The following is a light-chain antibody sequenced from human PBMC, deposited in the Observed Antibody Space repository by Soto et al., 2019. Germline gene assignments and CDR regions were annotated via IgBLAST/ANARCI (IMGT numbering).Light chain of an antibody. Sequence: DSQMTQSPSSLSASXXDRVXITCQASQTISSYLNWYQQKPGKAPKXXIYVASSLQGGVPSRFSGSGSGTDFTLTICSLQPGDVATYYCQQSYSTPITFGQGTRLEIK. V-gene: IGKV1-39*01. J-gene: IGKJ5*01. CDR3: QQSYSTPIT. CDR1: QTISSY. CDR2: VAS.